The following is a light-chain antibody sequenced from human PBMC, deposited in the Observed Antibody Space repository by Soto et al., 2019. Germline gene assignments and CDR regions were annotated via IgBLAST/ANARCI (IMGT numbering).Light chain of an antibody. J-gene: IGLJ2*01. CDR2: EVS. CDR3: SSYTTSSTMI. V-gene: IGLV2-14*01. Sequence: QSALTQPASLSGSPGQSITISCTGTSSDVAGYIYVSWYQQHPGKAPKLVIYEVSDRPSGVSNRFSGSKSGDTASLTISGLQAEDEAYYYCSSYTTSSTMIFGGGTKLTVL. CDR1: SSDVAGYIY.